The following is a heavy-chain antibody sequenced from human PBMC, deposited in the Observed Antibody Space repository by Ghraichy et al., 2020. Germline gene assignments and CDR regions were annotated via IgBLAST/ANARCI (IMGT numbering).Heavy chain of an antibody. D-gene: IGHD2-2*01. CDR1: GGSISSSSYY. CDR3: ATSVPAATKNQLNYYMDV. CDR2: IYYSGST. Sequence: SETLSLTCTVSGGSISSSSYYWGWIRQPPGKGLEWIGSIYYSGSTYYNPSLKSRVTISVDTSKNQFSLKLSSVTAADTAVYYCATSVPAATKNQLNYYMDVWGKGTTVTVSS. V-gene: IGHV4-39*01. J-gene: IGHJ6*03.